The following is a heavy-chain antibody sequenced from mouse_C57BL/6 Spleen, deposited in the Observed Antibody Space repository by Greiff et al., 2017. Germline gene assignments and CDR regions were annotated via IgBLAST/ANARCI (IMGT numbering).Heavy chain of an antibody. CDR2: IDPENGDT. CDR1: GFNIKDDY. V-gene: IGHV14-4*01. CDR3: TTWLAY. J-gene: IGHJ3*01. Sequence: DVKLQESGAELVRPGASVKLSCTASGFNIKDDYMHWVKQRPEQGLEWLGWIDPENGDTEYASKFQGKATITADTSSNTAYLQLSSLTSEDTAVYYCTTWLAYWGQGTLVTVSA.